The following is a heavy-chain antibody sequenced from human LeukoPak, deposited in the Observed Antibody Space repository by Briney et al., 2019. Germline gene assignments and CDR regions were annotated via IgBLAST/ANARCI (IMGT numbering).Heavy chain of an antibody. J-gene: IGHJ4*02. Sequence: GGTLRLSCAASGFTFSSYGMSWVRQAPGKGLEWVSAISGSGGSTFYADSVKGRLTISRDNSRNTLYLQMNSLRAEDTAVYYCASGVVEGGYFSGPAEYWGQGTLVTV. CDR1: GFTFSSYG. CDR3: ASGVVEGGYFSGPAEY. D-gene: IGHD3-22*01. V-gene: IGHV3-23*01. CDR2: ISGSGGST.